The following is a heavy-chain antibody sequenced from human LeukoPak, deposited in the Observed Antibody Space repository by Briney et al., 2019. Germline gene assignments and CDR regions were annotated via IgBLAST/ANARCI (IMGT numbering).Heavy chain of an antibody. Sequence: GGSLRLSCAASGFAFSSYSMNWVRQAPGKGLEWVSYISSSSSTLYYADSVKGRFTISRDNAENSLYLQVNSLRVEDTAVYYCAREVGPIDYWGQGTLVTVSS. V-gene: IGHV3-48*01. CDR3: AREVGPIDY. D-gene: IGHD1-26*01. CDR2: ISSSSSTL. CDR1: GFAFSSYS. J-gene: IGHJ4*02.